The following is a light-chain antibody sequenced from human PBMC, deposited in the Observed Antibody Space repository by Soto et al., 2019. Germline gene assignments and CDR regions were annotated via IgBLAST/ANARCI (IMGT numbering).Light chain of an antibody. CDR1: SGDIGSYNR. CDR2: EVT. CDR3: QSYAASGYV. J-gene: IGLJ1*01. Sequence: QSALTQPASVSGSPGQSITISCTGTSGDIGSYNRVSWYQQHPGKAPKLIIYEVTDRPSGVSNRFSGSKSGNTASLTISGLQAEDEAEYYCQSYAASGYVFGTGTKLTVL. V-gene: IGLV2-14*01.